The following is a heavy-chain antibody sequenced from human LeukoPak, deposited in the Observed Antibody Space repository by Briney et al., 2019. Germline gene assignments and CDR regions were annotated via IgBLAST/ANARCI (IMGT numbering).Heavy chain of an antibody. CDR2: ISSSSSTI. V-gene: IGHV3-48*02. J-gene: IGHJ4*02. CDR1: GFTFSSYS. D-gene: IGHD2-15*01. CDR3: ARVEYCSGGSCYSAAWY. Sequence: GGSLRLSCAASGFTFSSYSMTWVRQAPGKGLEWVSYISSSSSTIYYADSVKGRFTISRDNAKNSLYLQMNSLRDEDTAVYYCARVEYCSGGSCYSAAWYWGQGTLVTVSS.